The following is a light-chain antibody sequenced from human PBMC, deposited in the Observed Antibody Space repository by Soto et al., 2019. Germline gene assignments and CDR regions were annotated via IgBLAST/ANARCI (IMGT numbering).Light chain of an antibody. V-gene: IGLV2-23*01. CDR2: EGS. J-gene: IGLJ2*01. CDR1: SSDIGSYNL. CDR3: SSYAGSDILVV. Sequence: QSVLTQPGSVSRSPGQSITISCSGTSSDIGSYNLVSWYQQHPGKAPKLIIFEGSRLPSGVSSRFSGSNSGNTASLTISGLRAEDEADYFCSSYAGSDILVVFGGGTKLTV.